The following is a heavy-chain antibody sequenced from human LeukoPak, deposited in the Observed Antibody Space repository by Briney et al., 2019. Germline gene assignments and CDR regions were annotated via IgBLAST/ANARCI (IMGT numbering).Heavy chain of an antibody. D-gene: IGHD3-3*01. Sequence: GESLKISCKGSGYSFTSYWIGWVRQMPGKGLEWMGIIYPGDSDTRYSPSFQGQVTISADKSISTAYLQWSSLKASDTAMYYCARHRVERYYDFWSGYYNVAGRDYYYYYMDVWGKGTTVTVSS. CDR2: IYPGDSDT. V-gene: IGHV5-51*01. CDR3: ARHRVERYYDFWSGYYNVAGRDYYYYYMDV. J-gene: IGHJ6*03. CDR1: GYSFTSYW.